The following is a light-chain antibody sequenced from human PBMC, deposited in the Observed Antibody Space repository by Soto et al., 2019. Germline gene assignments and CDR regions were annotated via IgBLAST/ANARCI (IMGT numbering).Light chain of an antibody. Sequence: QSVLTQPPSASGSPGLSVTISCTGSSSDVGGYNYVSWYQQHPGKVPKLMVYEVNKRPSGVPDRFSGSKSGNTASLTVSGLQGEDEADYYCTSYAGGNNVFGTGTKVTVL. CDR2: EVN. CDR3: TSYAGGNNV. V-gene: IGLV2-8*01. J-gene: IGLJ1*01. CDR1: SSDVGGYNY.